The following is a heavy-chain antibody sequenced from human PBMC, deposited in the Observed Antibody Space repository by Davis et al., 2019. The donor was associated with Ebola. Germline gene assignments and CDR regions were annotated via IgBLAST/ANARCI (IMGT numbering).Heavy chain of an antibody. CDR3: ARDPRNYYYYYMAV. CDR2: ISPDDSTK. J-gene: IGHJ6*03. Sequence: GGSLRLSCEASGFIFSSYGLHWVRQAPGKGLDWVAAISPDDSTKYYAESVRGRFTVSRDNSKNTLYLQMNSRRDEDTATYYCARDPRNYYYYYMAVWGKGTTVTVSS. V-gene: IGHV3-30-3*01. CDR1: GFIFSSYG.